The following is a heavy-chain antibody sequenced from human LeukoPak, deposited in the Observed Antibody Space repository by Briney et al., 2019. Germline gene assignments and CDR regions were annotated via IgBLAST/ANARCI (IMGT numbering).Heavy chain of an antibody. Sequence: PGGSLRLSCAASGFTVSSNFMSWLRQAPGKGLEWVSVLYTGGSTHYADSVKGRFTTSRDISKNTVYLQMNSLRAEDTAVYYCVRVAPPLAMITIVDYWGQGTLVTVSS. CDR1: GFTVSSNF. CDR2: LYTGGST. D-gene: IGHD3-16*01. V-gene: IGHV3-53*01. J-gene: IGHJ4*02. CDR3: VRVAPPLAMITIVDY.